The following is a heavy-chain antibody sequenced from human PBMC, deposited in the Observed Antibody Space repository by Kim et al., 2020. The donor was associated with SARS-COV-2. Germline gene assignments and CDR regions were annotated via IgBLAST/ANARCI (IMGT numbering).Heavy chain of an antibody. J-gene: IGHJ4*02. Sequence: ASVKVSCKASGYTFTSYAMHWVRQAPGQRLEWMGWINAGNGNTKYSQKFQGRVTITRDTSASTAYMELSSLRSEDTAVYYCAREALDDYVWGSYRYASYWGQGTLVTVSS. D-gene: IGHD3-16*02. CDR3: AREALDDYVWGSYRYASY. CDR2: INAGNGNT. CDR1: GYTFTSYA. V-gene: IGHV1-3*01.